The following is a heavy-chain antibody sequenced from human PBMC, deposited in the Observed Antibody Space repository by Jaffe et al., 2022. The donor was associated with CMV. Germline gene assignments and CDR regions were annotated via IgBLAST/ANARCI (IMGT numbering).Heavy chain of an antibody. Sequence: QVQLQQWGAGLLKPSETLSLTCAVYGGSFSGYYWSWIRQPPGKGLEWIGEINHSGSTNYNPSLKSRVTISVDTSKNQFSLKLSSVTAADTAVYYCARVKARYDILTGYYRYYYGMDVWGQGTTVTVSS. V-gene: IGHV4-34*01. J-gene: IGHJ6*02. CDR2: INHSGST. CDR1: GGSFSGYY. D-gene: IGHD3-9*01. CDR3: ARVKARYDILTGYYRYYYGMDV.